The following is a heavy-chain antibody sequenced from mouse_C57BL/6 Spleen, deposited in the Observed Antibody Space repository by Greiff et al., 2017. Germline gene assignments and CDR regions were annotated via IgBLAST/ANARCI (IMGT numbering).Heavy chain of an antibody. CDR3: ARGGGTVVATDFDV. Sequence: EVQRVESGGGLVKPGGSLKLSCAASGFTFSSYAMSWVRQTPEKRLEWVATISDGGSYTYYPDNVKGRFTISRDNAKNNLYLQMSHLKSEDTAMYYCARGGGTVVATDFDVWGTGTTVTVSS. CDR2: ISDGGSYT. J-gene: IGHJ1*03. V-gene: IGHV5-4*01. CDR1: GFTFSSYA. D-gene: IGHD1-1*01.